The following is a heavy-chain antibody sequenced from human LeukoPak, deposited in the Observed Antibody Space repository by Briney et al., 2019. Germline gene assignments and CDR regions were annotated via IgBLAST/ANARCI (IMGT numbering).Heavy chain of an antibody. V-gene: IGHV4-4*07. J-gene: IGHJ5*02. CDR1: GGSISSYY. Sequence: SETLSLTCTVSGGSISSYYWSWIRQPAGKGLEWIGRIYTSGSTNYYPSLKSRVTMSVDTSKNQFSLKLSSVPAADTAVYYCARDLCSGGSCRYYSWFDPWGQGTLVTVSS. CDR2: IYTSGST. D-gene: IGHD2-15*01. CDR3: ARDLCSGGSCRYYSWFDP.